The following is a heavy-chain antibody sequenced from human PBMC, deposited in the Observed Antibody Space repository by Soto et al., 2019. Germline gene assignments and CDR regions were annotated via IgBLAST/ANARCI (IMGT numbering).Heavy chain of an antibody. D-gene: IGHD3-10*01. CDR1: GGSISSYY. V-gene: IGHV4-59*08. CDR2: IKYSGTT. CDR3: ARRNYYGSGSPYGMDV. Sequence: LSLTCTVSGGSISSYYWSWIRQPPGKGLEWIGYIKYSGTTNYNPSLKSRVTISVDTSKNQFSLNLSSVTAADTAVYYCARRNYYGSGSPYGMDVWGQGTTVTVSS. J-gene: IGHJ6*02.